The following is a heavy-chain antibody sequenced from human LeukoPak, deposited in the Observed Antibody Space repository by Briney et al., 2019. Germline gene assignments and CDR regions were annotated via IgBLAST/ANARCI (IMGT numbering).Heavy chain of an antibody. CDR1: GYTFTSYY. CDR3: ARVFGRQLPDY. D-gene: IGHD1-26*01. Sequence: GASVKVSCKASGYTFTSYYMHWVRQAPGQGLEWMGIINPSGGSTSYAQKFQGRVTMTRDTFISTAYMELSRLRSDDTAVYYCARVFGRQLPDYWGQGTLVTVSS. V-gene: IGHV1-46*01. J-gene: IGHJ4*02. CDR2: INPSGGST.